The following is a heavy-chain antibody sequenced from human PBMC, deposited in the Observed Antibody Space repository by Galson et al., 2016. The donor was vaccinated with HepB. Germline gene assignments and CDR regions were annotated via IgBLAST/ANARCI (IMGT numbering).Heavy chain of an antibody. V-gene: IGHV2-5*01. J-gene: IGHJ4*02. CDR2: IYWYDDK. CDR3: AHRLYGDYDFYYFDY. Sequence: PALVKPTQTLTLTCTFSGFSLSTSGVGVGWIRQPPGKALEWLALIYWYDDKRYSPSLKSRLTITKDTSKNQVVLTMTNMDPVDTATYYCAHRLYGDYDFYYFDYWGQGTLVTVSS. D-gene: IGHD4-17*01. CDR1: GFSLSTSGVG.